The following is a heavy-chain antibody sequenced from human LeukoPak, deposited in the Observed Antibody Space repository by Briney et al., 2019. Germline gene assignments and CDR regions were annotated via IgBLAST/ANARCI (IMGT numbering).Heavy chain of an antibody. CDR3: AKDQSYDFWSSGSDY. CDR2: IRYDGSNK. Sequence: HPGGSLRLSCAASGFTFSSYGMHWVRQAPGKGLEWVAFIRYDGSNKYYADSVKGRFTISRDNSKNTLYLQMNSLRAEDTAVYYCAKDQSYDFWSSGSDYWGQGTLVTVSS. D-gene: IGHD3-3*01. J-gene: IGHJ4*02. V-gene: IGHV3-30*02. CDR1: GFTFSSYG.